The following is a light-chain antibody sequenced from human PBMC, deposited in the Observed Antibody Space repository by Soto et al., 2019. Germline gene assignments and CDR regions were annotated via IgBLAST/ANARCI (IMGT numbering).Light chain of an antibody. V-gene: IGKV3-20*01. CDR1: QSVSSSY. CDR2: GAS. CDR3: QQYGSSPFT. J-gene: IGKJ4*02. Sequence: EIVLTQSPGTLSLSPGERATLSCRASQSVSSSYLAWYQQKPGQAPRLLIYGASSRATGIPDRFSVSGSGTDLTLTIRRLEPEDCAVYYCQQYGSSPFTFGGGTKVEIK.